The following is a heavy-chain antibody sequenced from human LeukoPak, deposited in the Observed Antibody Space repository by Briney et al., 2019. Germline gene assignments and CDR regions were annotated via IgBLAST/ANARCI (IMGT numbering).Heavy chain of an antibody. V-gene: IGHV3-23*01. J-gene: IGHJ5*02. D-gene: IGHD3-10*01. Sequence: GGSLRLSCAASGFTFSTYAMSWVRQAPGKGLEWVSGISGSGDYTYYADSVKGRFSISRDNSKNTLFLQMNSLRAEDTAVYYCARRITKIRGFRSLHGFDPWGQGTLVIVSS. CDR1: GFTFSTYA. CDR3: ARRITKIRGFRSLHGFDP. CDR2: ISGSGDYT.